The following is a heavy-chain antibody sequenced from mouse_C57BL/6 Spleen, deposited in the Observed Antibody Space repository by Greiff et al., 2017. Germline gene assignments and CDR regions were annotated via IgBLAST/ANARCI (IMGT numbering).Heavy chain of an antibody. D-gene: IGHD3-2*02. J-gene: IGHJ4*01. V-gene: IGHV1-18*01. CDR1: GYTFTDYN. Sequence: EVQLQQSGPELVKPGASVKIPCKASGYTFTDYNMDWVKQSHGKSLEWIGDINPNNGGTIYNQKFKGKATLTVDKSSSTAYMELRSLTSEDTAVYYCARQLRLPGYYYAMDYWGQGTSVTVSS. CDR3: ARQLRLPGYYYAMDY. CDR2: INPNNGGT.